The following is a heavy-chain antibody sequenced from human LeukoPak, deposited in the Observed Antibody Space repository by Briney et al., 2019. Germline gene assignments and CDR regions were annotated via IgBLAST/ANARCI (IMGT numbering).Heavy chain of an antibody. V-gene: IGHV5-51*01. CDR3: ARLRREYDLLSGFSY. D-gene: IGHD3-3*01. Sequence: GESLKISCEASGYSFSTHWIAWVRQMAGKGLEWMGLIYPADSDTRYSPSFQGQVTISADKSLSTAFLQWSSLTASDTAIYYCARLRREYDLLSGFSYWGQGTLVSVSS. CDR1: GYSFSTHW. CDR2: IYPADSDT. J-gene: IGHJ4*02.